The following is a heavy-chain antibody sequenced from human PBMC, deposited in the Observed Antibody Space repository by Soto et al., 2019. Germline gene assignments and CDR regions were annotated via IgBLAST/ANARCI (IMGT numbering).Heavy chain of an antibody. CDR2: IRNKVNSYAT. CDR1: GFTFSVSA. D-gene: IGHD4-17*01. V-gene: IGHV3-73*01. Sequence: PGGSLRLSCAASGFTFSVSAVHWVRQASGKGLEWIGRIRNKVNSYATVYPASVRGRFRLSRDDSKNTAYLQMNSLRTDDTAVYYCATRPNVDGGVGGRYFDLWGRGTLVTVSS. J-gene: IGHJ2*01. CDR3: ATRPNVDGGVGGRYFDL.